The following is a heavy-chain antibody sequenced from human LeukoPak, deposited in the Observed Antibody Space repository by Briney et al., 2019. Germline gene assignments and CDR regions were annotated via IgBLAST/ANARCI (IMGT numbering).Heavy chain of an antibody. V-gene: IGHV5-51*01. J-gene: IGHJ6*02. CDR1: GYSITNYW. CDR3: ARQTPNQYGMDV. Sequence: GESLKISCKGSGYSITNYWIGWVRQMPGKGLEWLGIIYPDDSNPRYSPSFEGQVTISVDKSISTAYLQWSSLKASDTAMYYCARQTPNQYGMDVWGQGTTVTVSS. CDR2: IYPDDSNP.